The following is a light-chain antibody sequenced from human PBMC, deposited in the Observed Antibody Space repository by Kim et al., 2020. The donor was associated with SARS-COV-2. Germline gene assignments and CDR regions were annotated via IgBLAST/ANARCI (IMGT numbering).Light chain of an antibody. V-gene: IGLV6-57*04. CDR2: EDN. CDR3: QSYDSSNQV. Sequence: NFMLTQPHSVSESPGKTVTISCTRSSGSIASNYVQWYQQRPGSARTTVIYEDNQRPSGVPDRFSGSIDSSSNSSSLTISRLKTEDEADYYCQSYDSSNQVFGGGTQLTVL. CDR1: SGSIASNY. J-gene: IGLJ2*01.